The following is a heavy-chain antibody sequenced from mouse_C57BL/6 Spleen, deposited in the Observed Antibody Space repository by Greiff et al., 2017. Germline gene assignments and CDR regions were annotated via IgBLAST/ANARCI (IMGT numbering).Heavy chain of an antibody. D-gene: IGHD1-1*01. J-gene: IGHJ2*01. CDR1: GYTFTSYW. CDR2: IYPGSGSP. V-gene: IGHV1-55*01. CDR3: ARGVTTVVAPPGY. Sequence: QVQLQQPGAELVKPGASVKMSCKASGYTFTSYWITWVKQRPGQGLEWIGDIYPGSGSPNYNEKFKSKATLTVDTSSSTAYMQLSILTSEDSAVYYCARGVTTVVAPPGYWGQGTTLTVSS.